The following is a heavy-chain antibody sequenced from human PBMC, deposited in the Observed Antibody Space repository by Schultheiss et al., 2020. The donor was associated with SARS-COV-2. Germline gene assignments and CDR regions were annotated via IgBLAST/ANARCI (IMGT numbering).Heavy chain of an antibody. CDR1: GGSISSYY. CDR2: IYYSGST. D-gene: IGHD4-17*01. J-gene: IGHJ2*01. CDR3: ARGWGGDYSGWYFDL. Sequence: SDTLSLTCTVSGGSISSYYWSWIRQPPGKGLEWIGYIYYSGSTNYNPSLKSRVTISVDTSKNQFSLKLSSVTAADTAVYYCARGWGGDYSGWYFDLWGRGTLVTVSS. V-gene: IGHV4-59*08.